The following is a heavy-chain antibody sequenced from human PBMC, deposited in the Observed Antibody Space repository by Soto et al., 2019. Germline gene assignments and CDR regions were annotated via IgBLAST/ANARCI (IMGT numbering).Heavy chain of an antibody. CDR1: GFTFSSFS. J-gene: IGHJ4*02. Sequence: PGGSLRLSCSASGFTFSSFSMHWVRQAPGKGLEWVTVISYDGSNIYYADSVKGRFTISRDNSKNTLYLQMNSLRAEDTAVYYCARSYSSGWYFTYWGQGALVTVSS. CDR3: ARSYSSGWYFTY. V-gene: IGHV3-30-3*01. CDR2: ISYDGSNI. D-gene: IGHD6-19*01.